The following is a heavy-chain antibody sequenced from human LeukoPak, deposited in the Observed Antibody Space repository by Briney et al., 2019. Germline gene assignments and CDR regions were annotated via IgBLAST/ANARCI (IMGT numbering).Heavy chain of an antibody. CDR3: ARKDFWSGYYGY. CDR1: GGSFSGYY. Sequence: SETLSLTCAVYGGSFSGYYWSWIRQPPGKGLEWIGEINHSGSTSYNPSLKSRVTISVDTSKNQFSLKLSSVTAADTAVYYCARKDFWSGYYGYWGQGTLVTVSS. J-gene: IGHJ4*02. D-gene: IGHD3-3*01. V-gene: IGHV4-34*01. CDR2: INHSGST.